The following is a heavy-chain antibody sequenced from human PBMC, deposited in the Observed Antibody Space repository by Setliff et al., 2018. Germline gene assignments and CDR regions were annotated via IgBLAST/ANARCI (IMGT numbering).Heavy chain of an antibody. Sequence: SLRLSCAASGFIFSSYAQHWVRQAPGKGLEWVAVISYDGINKYYADSVKGRFTISRDNAKNSLFLQMDNLRAEDTAQYFCARDSSHFIRVLDSWGQGTLVTVSS. CDR3: ARDSSHFIRVLDS. J-gene: IGHJ4*02. CDR2: ISYDGINK. V-gene: IGHV3-30*07. D-gene: IGHD3-10*01. CDR1: GFIFSSYA.